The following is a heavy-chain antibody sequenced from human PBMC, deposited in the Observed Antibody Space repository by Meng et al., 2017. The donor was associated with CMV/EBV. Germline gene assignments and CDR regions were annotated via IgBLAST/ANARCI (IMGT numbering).Heavy chain of an antibody. V-gene: IGHV3-73*01. Sequence: LKLSFAASGFTFSGSAMHWVRQASGKGLEWVGRIRSKANSYATAYAASVKGRFTISRDDSKNTAYLQMNSLKTEDTAVYYCASSSGDYWGQGTLVTVSS. CDR3: ASSSGDY. D-gene: IGHD6-6*01. CDR1: GFTFSGSA. CDR2: IRSKANSYAT. J-gene: IGHJ4*02.